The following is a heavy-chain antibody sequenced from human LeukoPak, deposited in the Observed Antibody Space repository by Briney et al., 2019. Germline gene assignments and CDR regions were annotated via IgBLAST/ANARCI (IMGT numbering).Heavy chain of an antibody. Sequence: SETLSLTCTVSGGSISSYYWSWIRQPPGKGLEWIGYIYYSGSTNYNPSLKSRVTISVDTSKNQFSLKLSSVTAADTAVYYCARHEGYSYGYVRYWGQGTLVTVSS. CDR3: ARHEGYSYGYVRY. J-gene: IGHJ4*02. D-gene: IGHD5-18*01. CDR1: GGSISSYY. V-gene: IGHV4-59*08. CDR2: IYYSGST.